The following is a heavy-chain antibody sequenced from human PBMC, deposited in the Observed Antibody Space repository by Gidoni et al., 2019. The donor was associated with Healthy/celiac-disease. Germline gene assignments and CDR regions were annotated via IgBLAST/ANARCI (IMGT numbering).Heavy chain of an antibody. CDR3: ARGLYGSGSYYWFDP. V-gene: IGHV4-61*02. Sequence: EWIGRIYTSGSTNYNPSLKSRVTISVDTFKNQFSLKLSSVTAADTAVYYCARGLYGSGSYYWFDPWGQGTLVTVSS. CDR2: IYTSGST. J-gene: IGHJ5*02. D-gene: IGHD3-10*01.